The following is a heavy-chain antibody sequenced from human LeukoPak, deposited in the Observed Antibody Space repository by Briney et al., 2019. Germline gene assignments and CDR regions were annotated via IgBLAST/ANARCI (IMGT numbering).Heavy chain of an antibody. Sequence: GGSLRLSCAASGFTFSSYPMHWVRQAPGKGLEYVSAISSNGGSTYYANSVKGRFTISRDNSKNTLYLQMGSLRAEDMAVYYCASKGYYYDSSGYSPGYFDYWGQGTLVTVSS. J-gene: IGHJ4*02. CDR1: GFTFSSYP. D-gene: IGHD3-22*01. V-gene: IGHV3-64*01. CDR2: ISSNGGST. CDR3: ASKGYYYDSSGYSPGYFDY.